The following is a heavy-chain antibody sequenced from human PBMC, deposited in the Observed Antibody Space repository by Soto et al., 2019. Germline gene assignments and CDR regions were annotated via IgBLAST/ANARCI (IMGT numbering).Heavy chain of an antibody. Sequence: ASVKVSCKTSGYSFTKHGVNWVRQAPGQGLQWMGRINPNNGNTDYAQTLQGRLTITADESTSTAYMELSSLRSEDTAVYYCARGGLRLIDAFDIWGQGTTVTVSS. D-gene: IGHD3-22*01. CDR3: ARGGLRLIDAFDI. V-gene: IGHV1-18*01. J-gene: IGHJ3*02. CDR1: GYSFTKHG. CDR2: INPNNGNT.